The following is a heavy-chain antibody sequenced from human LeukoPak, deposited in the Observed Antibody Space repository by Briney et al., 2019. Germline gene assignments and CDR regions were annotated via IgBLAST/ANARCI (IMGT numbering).Heavy chain of an antibody. J-gene: IGHJ4*02. CDR3: AGDSCTRAAGY. CDR1: GGAISTYY. V-gene: IGHV4-59*01. D-gene: IGHD2-15*01. Sequence: PSETLSLTCTVSGGAISTYYWSWIRQPPGKGLEWLGYIYYRGITDYNPSLKSRLTISIDTSKNQFSLRLNSVTAADTAVYYCAGDSCTRAAGYWGQGILVTVSS. CDR2: IYYRGIT.